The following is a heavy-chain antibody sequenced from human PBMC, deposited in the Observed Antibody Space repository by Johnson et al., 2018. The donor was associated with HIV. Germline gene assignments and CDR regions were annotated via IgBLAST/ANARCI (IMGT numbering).Heavy chain of an antibody. V-gene: IGHV3-74*01. CDR3: ARDRGSAFDI. Sequence: VQLVESGGGLVQPGGSLRLSCAASGFTFSSYWMHWVRQAPGKGLVWVSRIRNDGSETAYADSVKGRFTISRENAKNSLYLQMNSLRAGDTAVYYCARDRGSAFDIWGQGTMVTVSS. CDR2: IRNDGSET. CDR1: GFTFSSYW. J-gene: IGHJ3*02. D-gene: IGHD3-10*01.